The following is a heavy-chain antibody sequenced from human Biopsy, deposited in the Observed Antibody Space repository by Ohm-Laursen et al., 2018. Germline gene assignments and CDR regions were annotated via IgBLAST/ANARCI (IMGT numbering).Heavy chain of an antibody. CDR3: GNEVHGRDY. CDR2: INQVGTT. D-gene: IGHD2-15*01. V-gene: IGHV4-34*08. CDR1: GKTFSDYQ. J-gene: IGHJ4*02. Sequence: TLSLTWAVFGKTFSDYQWSWIRQPPGKGLEWIGQINQVGTTNYNPSLKSRVSISADASKYEFSLRLTSVTAADTAVYLCGNEVHGRDYWGLGAQVTVSS.